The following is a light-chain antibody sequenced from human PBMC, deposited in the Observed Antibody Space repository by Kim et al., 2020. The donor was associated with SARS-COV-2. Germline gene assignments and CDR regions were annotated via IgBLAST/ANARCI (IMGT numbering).Light chain of an antibody. V-gene: IGLV4-69*01. CDR1: RGNSNYA. CDR2: LYSDGSH. J-gene: IGLJ2*01. Sequence: GSSAKLPATLGRGNSNYAIARHQQQPKKGPRYLMKLYSDGSHTKGDGIPDRSAVSSAGAELYLTIASRQSEDEADYDCQTWGTGGEFGGGTKLTVL. CDR3: QTWGTGGE.